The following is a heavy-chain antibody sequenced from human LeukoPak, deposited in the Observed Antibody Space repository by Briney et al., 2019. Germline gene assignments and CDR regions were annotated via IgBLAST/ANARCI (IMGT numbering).Heavy chain of an antibody. V-gene: IGHV4-30-2*01. CDR2: IYHSGST. CDR1: GGSISSGGYS. Sequence: SETLSLTCAVSGGSISSGGYSWSWIRQPPGKGLEWIGYIYHSGSTYYNPSLKSRDTISVDRSKNQFSLKLSSVTAADTAVYYCARVRREANYGGAFDYWGQGTLVTVSS. D-gene: IGHD4-23*01. J-gene: IGHJ4*02. CDR3: ARVRREANYGGAFDY.